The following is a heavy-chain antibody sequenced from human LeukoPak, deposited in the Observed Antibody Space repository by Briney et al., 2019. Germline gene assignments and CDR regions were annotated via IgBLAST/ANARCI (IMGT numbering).Heavy chain of an antibody. CDR3: AKERGGQDWDFDL. CDR1: GLNFNDND. D-gene: IGHD3-10*01. Sequence: GGSLRLSCAASGLNFNDNDMDWVRQAPGKGLKWVAVIWDDGSNKYYAESVKGRFTISRDISKNMLYLQMNSLRVEDTAVYYCAKERGGQDWDFDLWGRGTLVTVSS. J-gene: IGHJ2*01. V-gene: IGHV3-33*06. CDR2: IWDDGSNK.